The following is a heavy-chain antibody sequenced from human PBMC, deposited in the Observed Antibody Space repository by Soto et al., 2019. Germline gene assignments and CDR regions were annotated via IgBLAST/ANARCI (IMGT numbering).Heavy chain of an antibody. CDR1: GFTFSSYS. D-gene: IGHD6-13*01. J-gene: IGHJ3*02. CDR2: ISSSSSTI. V-gene: IGHV3-48*02. Sequence: GGSLRLSCAASGFTFSSYSMNWVRQAPGKGLEWVSYISSSSSTIYYADSVKGRFTISRDNAKNSLYLQMNSLRDEETAVYYCARVRVSDSSSQLDAFDIWGQGTMVTVSS. CDR3: ARVRVSDSSSQLDAFDI.